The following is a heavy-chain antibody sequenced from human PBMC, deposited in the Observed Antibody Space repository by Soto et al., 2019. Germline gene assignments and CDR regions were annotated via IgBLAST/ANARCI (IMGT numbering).Heavy chain of an antibody. J-gene: IGHJ1*01. CDR1: GGTFSSYA. CDR2: IIPIFGTA. CDR3: ARDRERVGATSPLYFQH. Sequence: SVKVSFKASGGTFSSYAISWVRQAPGQGLEWMGGIIPIFGTANYAQKFQGRVTITADESTSTAYMELSSLRSEDTAVYYCARDRERVGATSPLYFQHWGQGTLVTVSS. D-gene: IGHD1-26*01. V-gene: IGHV1-69*13.